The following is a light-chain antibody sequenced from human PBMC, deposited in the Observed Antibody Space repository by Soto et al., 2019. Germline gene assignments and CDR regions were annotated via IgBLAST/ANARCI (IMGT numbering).Light chain of an antibody. CDR2: DAS. Sequence: DIQMTQSPSTLSASVGDMLTSTCRASQSISSWLAWYQQKPGKAPKLLIFDASSLESGVPSRFSGSGSGTAFTLTISSLQPDDVATYYCQQYNSYSKTFGQGTKVDIK. V-gene: IGKV1-5*01. J-gene: IGKJ1*01. CDR3: QQYNSYSKT. CDR1: QSISSW.